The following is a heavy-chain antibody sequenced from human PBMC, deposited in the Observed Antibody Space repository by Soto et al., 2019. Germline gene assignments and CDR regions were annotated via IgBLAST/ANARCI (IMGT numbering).Heavy chain of an antibody. J-gene: IGHJ1*01. CDR1: GFTFSSYS. Sequence: GGSLRLSCAASGFTFSSYSMNWVRQAPGKGLEWVSSISSSSSYIYYADSVKGRFTISRDNAKNSLYLQMNSLRAEDTAVYYCARDPVPGIAVAATGTAAEYFQHWGQGTLVTVSS. CDR3: ARDPVPGIAVAATGTAAEYFQH. CDR2: ISSSSSYI. D-gene: IGHD6-19*01. V-gene: IGHV3-21*01.